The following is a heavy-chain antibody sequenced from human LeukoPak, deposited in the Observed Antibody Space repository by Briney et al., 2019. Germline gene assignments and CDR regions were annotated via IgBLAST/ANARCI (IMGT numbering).Heavy chain of an antibody. CDR1: GGSISYYY. V-gene: IGHV4-59*08. Sequence: SETLSLTCTVSGGSISYYYWSWIRQPPGKGLEWIGYMSYSGSTNFNPSLKSRVAVSVDTSKNQFSLKLSSVTAADTAVYYCARHHYDILTGYSLDVFDIWGQGAMVTVSS. CDR3: ARHHYDILTGYSLDVFDI. CDR2: MSYSGST. J-gene: IGHJ3*02. D-gene: IGHD3-9*01.